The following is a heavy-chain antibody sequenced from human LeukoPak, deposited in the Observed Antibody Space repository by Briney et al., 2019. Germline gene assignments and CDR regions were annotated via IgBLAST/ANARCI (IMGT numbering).Heavy chain of an antibody. CDR1: EFVFGDFY. D-gene: IGHD3-10*01. V-gene: IGHV3-11*01. J-gene: IGHJ5*02. CDR3: VREMDREYGSGTLFDL. Sequence: PGGSLRLSCVASEFVFGDFYMSWVRQAPGKGLEWISYISSGGDTIYYADSVKGRLTISRDNAKNSLYLQMNNLRAEDTAVYYCVREMDREYGSGTLFDLWGQGNMVTVSS. CDR2: ISSGGDTI.